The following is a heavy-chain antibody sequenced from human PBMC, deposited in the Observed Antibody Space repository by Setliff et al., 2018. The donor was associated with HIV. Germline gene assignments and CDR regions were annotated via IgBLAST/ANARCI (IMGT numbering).Heavy chain of an antibody. V-gene: IGHV3-53*05. CDR2: VYSAGNT. CDR1: GFTVSSTY. Sequence: GGSLRLSCAASGFTVSSTYMSWVRQSPVRGLEWVSVVYSAGNTYYADSVKGRFTVSRDESENTMYLQMNSLRAEDTAVYYCARAYNVYDYRFDSSGYDYWGQGTLVTVSS. CDR3: ARAYNVYDYRFDSSGYDY. J-gene: IGHJ4*02. D-gene: IGHD3-22*01.